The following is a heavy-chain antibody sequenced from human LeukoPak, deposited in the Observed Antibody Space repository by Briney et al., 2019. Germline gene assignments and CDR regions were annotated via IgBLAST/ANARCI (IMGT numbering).Heavy chain of an antibody. J-gene: IGHJ5*02. D-gene: IGHD2-2*01. Sequence: PGGSLRLSCAASGFTFSSYSMNWVRQAPGKGLEWVSSISSSSSYIYYADSVKGRFTISRDNAKNSLYLQVNSLRAEDTAVYYCASDPYCSSTSCGWFDPWGRGTLVTVSS. V-gene: IGHV3-21*01. CDR3: ASDPYCSSTSCGWFDP. CDR2: ISSSSSYI. CDR1: GFTFSSYS.